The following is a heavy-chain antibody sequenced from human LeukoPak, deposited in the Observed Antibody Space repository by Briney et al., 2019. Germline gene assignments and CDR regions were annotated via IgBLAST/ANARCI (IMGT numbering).Heavy chain of an antibody. CDR3: ARHYDYVWGSYRSPTHAFDI. V-gene: IGHV4-34*01. CDR1: GGSFSDYY. J-gene: IGHJ3*02. Sequence: SETLSLTCAVYGGSFSDYYWSWIRQPPGKGLEWIGEINHSGSTNYNPSLKSRVTISVDTSKNQFSLKLSSVTAADTAVYYCARHYDYVWGSYRSPTHAFDIWGQGTMVTVSS. CDR2: INHSGST. D-gene: IGHD3-16*02.